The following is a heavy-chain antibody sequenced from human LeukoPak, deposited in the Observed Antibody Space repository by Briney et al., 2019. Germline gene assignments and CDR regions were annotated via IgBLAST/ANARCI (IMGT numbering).Heavy chain of an antibody. J-gene: IGHJ5*02. V-gene: IGHV3-21*01. Sequence: GGSLRLSCAASGFTFSSYSMIWVRQAPGKGLEWVSSITSSSSYIYYAYSVKGRFTISRDNAKNSLYLQMNNLRAEDTAVYYCARETTVTSGWFDPWGQGTLVTVSS. CDR3: ARETTVTSGWFDP. CDR2: ITSSSSYI. CDR1: GFTFSSYS. D-gene: IGHD4-17*01.